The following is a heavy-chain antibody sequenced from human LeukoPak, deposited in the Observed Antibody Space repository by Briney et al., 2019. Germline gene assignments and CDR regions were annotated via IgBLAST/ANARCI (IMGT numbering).Heavy chain of an antibody. CDR2: ISSSSTYI. CDR3: ARSGSGWYYSHYYYYMDI. J-gene: IGHJ6*03. CDR1: GFSFSTYS. V-gene: IGHV3-21*03. D-gene: IGHD6-13*01. Sequence: GGSLRLSCAASGFSFSTYSMNWVRQAPGKGLEWVSSISSSSTYIYYADSVKGRFTISRDNAKNSLYLQMSSLKSEDTAVYFFARSGSGWYYSHYYYYMDIWGEGTTVTVSS.